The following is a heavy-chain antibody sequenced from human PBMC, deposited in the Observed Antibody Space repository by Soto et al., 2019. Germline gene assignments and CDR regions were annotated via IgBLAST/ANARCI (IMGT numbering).Heavy chain of an antibody. Sequence: QVQLQVSAPGLVKPSETLSLTCTVSGDSISAYSWSWVRQPPGKGLEWIGNIHYNGNTKYNPSLKRRVSMSFDTSMYQVSLRLISMTAADTAMYLSARQGHLWRLLQSLDFWGQGTLDTVSS. CDR3: ARQGHLWRLLQSLDF. CDR1: GDSISAYS. J-gene: IGHJ4*02. V-gene: IGHV4-59*01. CDR2: IHYNGNT. D-gene: IGHD2-21*02.